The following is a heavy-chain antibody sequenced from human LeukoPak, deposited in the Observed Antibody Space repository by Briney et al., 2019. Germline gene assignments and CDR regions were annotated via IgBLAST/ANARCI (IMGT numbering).Heavy chain of an antibody. Sequence: GASVKVSCKASGYTFTGYYMHWVRQAPGQGLEWMGWINPSSGGTNYAQKFQGRVTMTRDTSISTAYMELSRLRSDDTAVYYCAGYYGSGRGGYYYYGMDVWGQGTTVTVSS. J-gene: IGHJ6*02. D-gene: IGHD3-10*01. CDR2: INPSSGGT. V-gene: IGHV1-2*02. CDR1: GYTFTGYY. CDR3: AGYYGSGRGGYYYYGMDV.